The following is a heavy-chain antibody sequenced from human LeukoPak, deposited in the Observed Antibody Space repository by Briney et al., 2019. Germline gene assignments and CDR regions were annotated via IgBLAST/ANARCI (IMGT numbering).Heavy chain of an antibody. V-gene: IGHV4-39*01. Sequence: SETLSLTCTVSGGSISGSSYYWGWIRQPPGKGLEWIGSIYYSGSTYYNPSLKSRVTISVDTSKNQFSLKLSSVTAADTAVYYCARYSSGWYYFDYWGQGTLVTVSS. J-gene: IGHJ4*02. D-gene: IGHD6-19*01. CDR1: GGSISGSSYY. CDR2: IYYSGST. CDR3: ARYSSGWYYFDY.